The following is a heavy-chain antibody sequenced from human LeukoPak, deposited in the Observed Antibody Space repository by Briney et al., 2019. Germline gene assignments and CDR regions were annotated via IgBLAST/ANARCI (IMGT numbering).Heavy chain of an antibody. V-gene: IGHV4-59*01. D-gene: IGHD6-19*01. CDR1: GGSISSNY. J-gene: IGHJ4*02. CDR3: ARDAVATDY. CDR2: IYSSGST. Sequence: SETLSLTCTVSGGSISSNYWSWIRQPPGKGLEWIGYIYSSGSTNYNPSLKSRVTISVDASKNQLSLKLSSATAADTAVYYCARDAVATDYWGQGTLVTVSS.